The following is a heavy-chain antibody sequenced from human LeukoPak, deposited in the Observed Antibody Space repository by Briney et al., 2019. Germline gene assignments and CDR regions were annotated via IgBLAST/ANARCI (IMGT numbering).Heavy chain of an antibody. V-gene: IGHV3-23*01. D-gene: IGHD3-10*01. CDR1: GFSFSTNP. J-gene: IGHJ3*01. Sequence: PGGSLRLSCAASGFSFSTNPMSWVRQAPGKGLEWVSAISPDRTYYADSVKGRLTISIDNYKNTVDLHINSPRAEDTAIYYCVKEHVDRAFTRSFGIWGKGTVVTVSS. CDR3: VKEHVDRAFTRSFGI. CDR2: ISPDRT.